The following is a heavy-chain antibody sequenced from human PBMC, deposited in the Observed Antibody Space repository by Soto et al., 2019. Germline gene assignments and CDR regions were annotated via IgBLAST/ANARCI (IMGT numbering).Heavy chain of an antibody. CDR3: ARGLLMVRGVIIESYYMDV. Sequence: ASVKVSCKASGYTFTSYYMHWVRQAPGQGLEWMGIINPSGGSTSYAQKFQGRVTMTRDTSTSTVYMELSSLRSEDTAVYYCARGLLMVRGVIIESYYMDVWGKGTTVTVSS. CDR2: INPSGGST. J-gene: IGHJ6*03. V-gene: IGHV1-46*01. CDR1: GYTFTSYY. D-gene: IGHD3-10*01.